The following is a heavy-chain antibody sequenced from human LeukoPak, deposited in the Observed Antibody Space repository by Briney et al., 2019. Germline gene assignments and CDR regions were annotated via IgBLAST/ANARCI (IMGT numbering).Heavy chain of an antibody. CDR2: ISAGGGTT. J-gene: IGHJ4*02. CDR1: GFTLRNYV. V-gene: IGHV3-23*01. D-gene: IGHD7-27*01. Sequence: PGGSLRLSCEVSGFTLRNYVMSWVRQAPGKGLEWVSGISAGGGTTYYADSVKGRFTISEDDSKDTLYLHMKSLRPEDTAVHYCAKDPNLIGAHWGQGTLVTVSS. CDR3: AKDPNLIGAH.